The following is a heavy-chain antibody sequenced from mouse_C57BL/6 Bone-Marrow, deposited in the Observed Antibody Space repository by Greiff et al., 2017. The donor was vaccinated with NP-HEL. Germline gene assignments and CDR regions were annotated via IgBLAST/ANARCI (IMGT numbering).Heavy chain of an antibody. CDR1: GYTFTSYG. Sequence: QVQLKQSGAELARPGASVKLSCKASGYTFTSYGISWVKQRTGQGLEWIGEIYPRSGNTYYNEKFKGKATLTADKSSSTAYMELRSLTSEDSAVYFCASPANSDYWGQGTTLTVSS. V-gene: IGHV1-81*01. CDR2: IYPRSGNT. CDR3: ASPANSDY. J-gene: IGHJ2*01.